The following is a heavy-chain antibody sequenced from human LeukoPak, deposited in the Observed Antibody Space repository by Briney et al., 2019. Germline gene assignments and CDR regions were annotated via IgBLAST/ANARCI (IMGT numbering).Heavy chain of an antibody. CDR3: ARGCSNSAYDAFDI. V-gene: IGHV1-2*02. CDR2: INPNSGGT. J-gene: IGHJ3*02. Sequence: ASVKVSCKTSGYTFSNSGVSWVRQAPGQGLEWMGWINPNSGGTNYAQKFQGRVTMTRDTSISTAYMELNRLRSDDTAIYYCARGCSNSAYDAFDIWGQGTMVTVSS. D-gene: IGHD6-13*01. CDR1: GYTFSNSG.